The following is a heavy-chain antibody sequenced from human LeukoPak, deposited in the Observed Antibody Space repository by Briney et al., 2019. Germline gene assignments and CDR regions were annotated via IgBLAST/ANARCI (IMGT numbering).Heavy chain of an antibody. J-gene: IGHJ4*02. V-gene: IGHV4-4*07. CDR1: GGSISSYY. Sequence: SETLSLTCTVSGGSISSYYWTRVLQPAGKGLEWIGRIYTSGSTNYSPSLKSRVTMSVDTSKNEISLKLNSVTAADTAVYYCARESTVAGTARYLDSWGQGTLVTVSS. CDR2: IYTSGST. CDR3: ARESTVAGTARYLDS. D-gene: IGHD6-13*01.